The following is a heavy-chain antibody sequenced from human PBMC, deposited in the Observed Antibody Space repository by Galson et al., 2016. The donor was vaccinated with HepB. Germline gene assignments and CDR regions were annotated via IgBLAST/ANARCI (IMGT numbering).Heavy chain of an antibody. CDR1: GGTFSNDA. CDR2: IIPIVGTP. D-gene: IGHD4-17*01. J-gene: IGHJ6*02. V-gene: IGHV1-69*13. Sequence: SVKVSCKASGGTFSNDAIRWVRQAPGQGLEWMGGIIPIVGTPNYAQKFQGRVTITADDSTNTAHMDLSSLRSEDTAVYFCAGDPGYSDNYHYAIDVWGQGTTVTVSS. CDR3: AGDPGYSDNYHYAIDV.